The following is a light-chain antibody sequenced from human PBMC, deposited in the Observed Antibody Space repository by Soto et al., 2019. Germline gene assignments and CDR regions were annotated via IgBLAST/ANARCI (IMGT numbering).Light chain of an antibody. V-gene: IGKV3-11*01. Sequence: EIVLTQSPATLSLSPGERATLSCRASQSVSSYLAWYQQKPGQAPRLLISDASNRATGIPARFSGSGSGTDFTLTVSSLEPEDFAVYYCQQRRDWALTFGGGTKVEI. CDR3: QQRRDWALT. CDR2: DAS. J-gene: IGKJ4*01. CDR1: QSVSSY.